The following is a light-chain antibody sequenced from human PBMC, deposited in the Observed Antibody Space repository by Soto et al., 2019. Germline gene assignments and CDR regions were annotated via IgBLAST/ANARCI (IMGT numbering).Light chain of an antibody. CDR3: QQRSNWPPWT. J-gene: IGKJ1*01. V-gene: IGKV3-11*01. CDR2: DAS. CDR1: QSVSSY. Sequence: EIVLTQSPATLSLSPGERATLSCRASQSVSSYLAWYQQKPGQAPRLLIYDASNRATGIPARFSGSGSGTGFTLTISRLEPEDFAVYYCQQRSNWPPWTFGQGTK.